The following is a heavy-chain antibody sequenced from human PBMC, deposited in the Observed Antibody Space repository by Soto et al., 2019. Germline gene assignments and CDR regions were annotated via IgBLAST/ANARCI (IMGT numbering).Heavy chain of an antibody. CDR2: IYPGDSDT. J-gene: IGHJ4*02. CDR1: GYSFTNYW. D-gene: IGHD4-4*01. CDR3: ARRGYNNYDLDS. Sequence: TGESLKISCKGFGYSFTNYWIGWVRQMPGKGLEWMGIIYPGDSDTTYSPSFQGQVTISADKSLNTAYLQWSSLKASDTAMYYCARRGYNNYDLDSWGQGTLVTVSS. V-gene: IGHV5-51*01.